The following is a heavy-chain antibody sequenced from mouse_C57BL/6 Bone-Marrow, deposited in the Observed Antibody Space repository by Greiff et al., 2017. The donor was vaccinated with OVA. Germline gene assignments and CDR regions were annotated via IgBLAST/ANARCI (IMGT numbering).Heavy chain of an antibody. CDR3: ARSHYYGSPWFAY. J-gene: IGHJ3*01. D-gene: IGHD1-1*01. V-gene: IGHV1-81*01. CDR1: GYTFTSYG. CDR2: IYPRSGNT. Sequence: VQLQQSGAELARPGASVKLSCKASGYTFTSYGISWVKQRTGQGLEWIGEIYPRSGNTYYNEKFKGKATLTADKSSSTAYMELRSLTSEDSAVYFCARSHYYGSPWFAYWGQGTLVTVSA.